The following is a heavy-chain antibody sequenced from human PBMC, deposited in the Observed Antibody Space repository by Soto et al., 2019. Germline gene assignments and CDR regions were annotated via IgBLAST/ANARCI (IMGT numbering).Heavy chain of an antibody. CDR1: GYTFSTYG. CDR3: AREGVRGMDV. D-gene: IGHD3-16*01. CDR2: TDPISEST. J-gene: IGHJ6*02. Sequence: ASVKVSCKTSGYTFSTYGLSWVRQAPGQGLEWMGWTDPISESTIYAQKFQGRVTMTRNSSTRTAYMELSSLRSEDTAVYYCAREGVRGMDVWG. V-gene: IGHV1-8*02.